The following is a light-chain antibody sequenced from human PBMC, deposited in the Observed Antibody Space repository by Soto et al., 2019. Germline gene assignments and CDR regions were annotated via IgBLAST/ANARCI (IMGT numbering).Light chain of an antibody. CDR1: SSNIGSNT. V-gene: IGLV1-44*01. J-gene: IGLJ2*01. CDR2: STN. Sequence: QAVVTQPPSASGTPGQRVTISCSGSSSNIGSNTVSWYQQLPGTAPKLLIYSTNQRPSGVPDRFSGSKSGTSASLAISGLQSEDEADYYCAAWDDSLNGPGVFGGGTKLTVL. CDR3: AAWDDSLNGPGV.